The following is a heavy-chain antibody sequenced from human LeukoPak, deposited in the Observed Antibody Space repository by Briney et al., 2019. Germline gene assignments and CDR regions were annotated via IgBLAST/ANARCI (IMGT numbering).Heavy chain of an antibody. D-gene: IGHD4-23*01. CDR3: AKVAMTTVAYYFDY. CDR2: ISYDGSHK. CDR1: GFTFSSYG. V-gene: IGHV3-30*18. Sequence: PGGSLRLSCAASGFTFSSYGMSWVRQAPGKGLEWVAVISYDGSHKYYAASVQGRFTISRDNSKNTLYLQMNSLRAEDTAVYYCAKVAMTTVAYYFDYWGQGTLVTVSS. J-gene: IGHJ4*02.